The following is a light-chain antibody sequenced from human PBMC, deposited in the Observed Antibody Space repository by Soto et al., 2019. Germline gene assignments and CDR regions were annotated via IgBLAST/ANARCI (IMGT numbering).Light chain of an antibody. CDR1: QSVSSN. CDR3: QQYNNWPTT. Sequence: EIVMTQSPATLSVSPGERATLSCRASQSVSSNLAWYQQKPGQAPRLLIYGASTRATGIPARFSGSGSGTEFTLTISSLQSEDVAVYYCQQYNNWPTTFGPGTKVDIK. J-gene: IGKJ3*01. V-gene: IGKV3-15*01. CDR2: GAS.